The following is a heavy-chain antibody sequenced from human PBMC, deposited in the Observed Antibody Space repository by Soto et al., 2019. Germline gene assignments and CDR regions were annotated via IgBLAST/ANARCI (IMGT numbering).Heavy chain of an antibody. Sequence: EVQLLESGGGLVQPGGSLRLSCAASGFTFSSYAMSWVRQAPGKGLEWVSAISGSGGSTYYADSVKGRFTISRDNSKNTLYLQMIRLRAEDTAVYYCAKEITGYSSGWNYYYYYGMDVWGQGTKVTVSS. CDR2: ISGSGGST. CDR3: AKEITGYSSGWNYYYYYGMDV. CDR1: GFTFSSYA. J-gene: IGHJ6*02. V-gene: IGHV3-23*01. D-gene: IGHD6-19*01.